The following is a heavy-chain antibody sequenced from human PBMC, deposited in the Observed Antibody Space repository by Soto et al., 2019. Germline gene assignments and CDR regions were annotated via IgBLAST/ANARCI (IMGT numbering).Heavy chain of an antibody. CDR3: ARGAFGNYYVDY. Sequence: EVQLVESGGGLVQPGGSLRLSCAASGFTFSRDWMHWVRQAPGKGLVWVSRIKYDGSSTNYADSVKGRFTISRDNAKNTVYLQMNSLRYEDTAVYYCARGAFGNYYVDYWGQGALVTVAS. D-gene: IGHD3-10*01. CDR2: IKYDGSST. J-gene: IGHJ4*02. V-gene: IGHV3-74*01. CDR1: GFTFSRDW.